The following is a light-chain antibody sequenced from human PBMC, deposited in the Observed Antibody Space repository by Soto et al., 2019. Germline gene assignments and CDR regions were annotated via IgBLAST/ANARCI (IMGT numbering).Light chain of an antibody. V-gene: IGKV3-11*01. CDR3: QQRTNWPSST. CDR1: QSVRSY. Sequence: EIVLTQSPATLSLSPEERATLSCRASQSVRSYLAWYQQKPGQAPRLLIHDASSRATGIPARFSGSGSGTDFTLTISSLEPEDFAVYYCQQRTNWPSSTVGQGTRLEIK. J-gene: IGKJ5*01. CDR2: DAS.